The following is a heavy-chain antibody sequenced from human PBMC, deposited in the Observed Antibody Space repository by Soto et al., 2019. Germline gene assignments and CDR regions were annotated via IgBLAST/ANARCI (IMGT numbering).Heavy chain of an antibody. CDR2: ISYHGRNK. V-gene: IGHV3-30*18. CDR1: TFTFSAYD. D-gene: IGHD3-10*01. Sequence: QVQLVESGGGVVQPGRSLRLSCAASTFTFSAYDMHWARQAPGRGLEWVASISYHGRNKYYADSVKGRFTISRDNSKNTLNLQMDSMKAEDTAMYYCANGRYFGSGSYCPHLHCWGEGTLVTVSS. CDR3: ANGRYFGSGSYCPHLHC. J-gene: IGHJ4*02.